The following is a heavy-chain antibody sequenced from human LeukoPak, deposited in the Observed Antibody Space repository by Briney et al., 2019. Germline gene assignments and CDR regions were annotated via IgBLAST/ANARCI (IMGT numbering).Heavy chain of an antibody. CDR3: ARDRGYSYGFNWFDP. Sequence: PSETLSLTCTVSGGSISSSYWGWIRQPPGKGLEWIGYIYYSGSTNYNPSLKSRVTISVDTSKNQFSLKLSSVTAADTAVYYCARDRGYSYGFNWFDPWGQGTLVTVSS. CDR1: GGSISSSY. D-gene: IGHD5-18*01. J-gene: IGHJ5*02. CDR2: IYYSGST. V-gene: IGHV4-59*01.